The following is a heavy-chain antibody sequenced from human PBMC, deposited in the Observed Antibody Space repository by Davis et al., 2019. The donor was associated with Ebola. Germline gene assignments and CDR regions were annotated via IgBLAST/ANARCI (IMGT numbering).Heavy chain of an antibody. CDR1: GYSFVTYS. J-gene: IGHJ4*02. CDR2: ISAFKGKT. V-gene: IGHV1-18*04. D-gene: IGHD3-9*01. Sequence: ASVKVSCKAFGYSFVTYSISWVRKAPGQGLEWMGWISAFKGKTHYAQKFQGRMTLTTDTPTSTAYMELESLRSDDTAVYYCARSTYDILIDFDFWGQGTLVTVSS. CDR3: ARSTYDILIDFDF.